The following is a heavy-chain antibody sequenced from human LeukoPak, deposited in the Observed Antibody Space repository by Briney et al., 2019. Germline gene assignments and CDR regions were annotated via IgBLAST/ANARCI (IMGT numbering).Heavy chain of an antibody. CDR3: ARESYCTRTSCYRAFDY. CDR1: GFTFRKYA. CDR2: ISHDGSSK. V-gene: IGHV3-30-3*01. J-gene: IGHJ4*02. Sequence: PGRSLRLSCAASGFTFRKYAMHWVRQAPGKGLEWVAVISHDGSSKVYSDSVQGRFRISRDDSENTLYLQMNSLRPEDPALYYCARESYCTRTSCYRAFDYWGQGTPVTVSS. D-gene: IGHD2-2*01.